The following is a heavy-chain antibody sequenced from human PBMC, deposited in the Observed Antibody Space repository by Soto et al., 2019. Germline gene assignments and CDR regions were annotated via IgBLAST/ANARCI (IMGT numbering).Heavy chain of an antibody. CDR1: GVCFSGYY. CDR2: INHSGST. D-gene: IGHD4-17*01. CDR3: ARLMTTVTRLRETSQKDAFDI. Sequence: AVDGVCFSGYYGSWIRQTTGKGLEWIGEINHSGSTNYNPSLKSRVTISVDTAKNQFSLKLSSVTAADTAVYYCARLMTTVTRLRETSQKDAFDIWGQGTIVTVS. J-gene: IGHJ3*02. V-gene: IGHV4-34*01.